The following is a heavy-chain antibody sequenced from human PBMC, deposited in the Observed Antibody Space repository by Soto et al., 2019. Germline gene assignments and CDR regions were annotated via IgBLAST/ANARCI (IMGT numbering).Heavy chain of an antibody. D-gene: IGHD2-21*01. CDR1: GFSFGDYY. V-gene: IGHV3-11*01. CDR3: ARRLFLDV. CDR2: ISSGGNTI. J-gene: IGHJ4*02. Sequence: QMQLVESGGNLVKPGGSLRLSCSGSGFSFGDYYMNWIRKAPGKGLEWVSYISSGGNTISYSDSVKGRFTISRDNAKKSVYLEMDSLRPEDTAVHYCARRLFLDVWGQGTLVTVSS.